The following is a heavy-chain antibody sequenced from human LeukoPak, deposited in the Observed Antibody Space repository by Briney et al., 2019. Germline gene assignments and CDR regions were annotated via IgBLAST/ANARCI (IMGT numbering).Heavy chain of an antibody. CDR2: IYNTERI. J-gene: IGHJ5*02. V-gene: IGHV4-59*01. D-gene: IGHD2-2*01. Sequence: SETLSLTCTVSGGSISYYHWNWIRQPPGKGLEWIGSIYNTERINYNPSLKSRVTISVDTSKNQFSLMLTSVTAADTAVYYCAFSSSVVSPDWFDPWGQGILVTVSS. CDR3: AFSSSVVSPDWFDP. CDR1: GGSISYYH.